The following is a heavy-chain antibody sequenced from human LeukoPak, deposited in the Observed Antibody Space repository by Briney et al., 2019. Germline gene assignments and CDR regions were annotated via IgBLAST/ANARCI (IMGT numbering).Heavy chain of an antibody. Sequence: QPGGSLRLSCAASGFTFSRLAMTWVRQAPGKGLEWVSTISASGPYYADAVRGRFTISRGNSRNTLSLQMDSLRAEDTAVYYCAKDHESDGYPCLDHWGLGTLVTVSS. CDR2: ISASGP. CDR3: AKDHESDGYPCLDH. D-gene: IGHD3-22*01. J-gene: IGHJ4*02. V-gene: IGHV3-23*01. CDR1: GFTFSRLA.